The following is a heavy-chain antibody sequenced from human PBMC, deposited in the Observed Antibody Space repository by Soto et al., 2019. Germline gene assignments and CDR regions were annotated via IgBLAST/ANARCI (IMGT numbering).Heavy chain of an antibody. J-gene: IGHJ4*02. CDR2: IKEDGREE. CDR3: ARDRGYSCFDY. CDR1: GFTFSSSW. V-gene: IGHV3-7*01. Sequence: EVQLVESGGGLVQPGGSLRLSCAPSGFTFSSSWMNWVRQAPGKGLEWVAGIKEDGREEYYVDYVKGRFTISRDNVENSLYLQMNSLRGEDTAVYFCARDRGYSCFDYWGLGTLVTVSS. D-gene: IGHD5-18*01.